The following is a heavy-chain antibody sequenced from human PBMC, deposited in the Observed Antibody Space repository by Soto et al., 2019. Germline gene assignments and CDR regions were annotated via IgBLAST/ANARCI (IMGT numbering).Heavy chain of an antibody. D-gene: IGHD3-3*01. CDR1: GGSISSYY. Sequence: AETLSLTCTVSGGSISSYYWSWIRQPPGKGLEWIGYIYYSGSTNYNPSLKSRVTISVDTSKNQLSLKLSSVTAADAALYYFGKQYEYYLDNSGQVTLVSASS. J-gene: IGHJ4*02. V-gene: IGHV4-59*08. CDR3: GKQYEYYLDN. CDR2: IYYSGST.